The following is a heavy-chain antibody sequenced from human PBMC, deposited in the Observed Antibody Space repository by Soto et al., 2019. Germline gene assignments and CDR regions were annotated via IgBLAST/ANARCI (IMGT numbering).Heavy chain of an antibody. Sequence: SETRSLTCAVYGGSFSGYYWSWIRQPPGKGLEWIGEINHSGSTNYNPSLKSRVTISVDTSKNQFSLKLSSVTAADTAVYYCASRTGDYVFDYWGQGTLVTVSS. CDR3: ASRTGDYVFDY. CDR2: INHSGST. D-gene: IGHD4-17*01. CDR1: GGSFSGYY. J-gene: IGHJ4*02. V-gene: IGHV4-34*01.